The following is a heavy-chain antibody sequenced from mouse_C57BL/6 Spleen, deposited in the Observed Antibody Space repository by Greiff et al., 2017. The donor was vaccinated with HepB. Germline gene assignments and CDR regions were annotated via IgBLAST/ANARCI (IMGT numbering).Heavy chain of an antibody. J-gene: IGHJ2*01. V-gene: IGHV1-50*01. CDR2: IDTSDSFT. D-gene: IGHD1-1*01. Sequence: QVQLQQPGAELVQPGASVKLSCKASGYTFTSYWMQWVKQRPGQGLEWIGEIDTSDSFTNYNHKIKGKSTLTVVTYSSPAYMQLSCLTSEDSAVYYCARGRYYDPPCEYWGRGTTLTVSS. CDR1: GYTFTSYW. CDR3: ARGRYYDPPCEY.